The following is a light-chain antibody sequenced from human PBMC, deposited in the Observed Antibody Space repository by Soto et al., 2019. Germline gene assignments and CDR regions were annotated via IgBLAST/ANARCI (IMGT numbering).Light chain of an antibody. CDR1: ETIKKNY. CDR3: QQYGSSPRT. CDR2: AAS. Sequence: EIVLTQSPGSLSLSPREGSTLSFRASETIKKNYLAWYQQQPGQAPRLLIYAASSRATGIPDRFSGSGSGTDFTLTISRLEPEDFAVYYCQQYGSSPRTFGQGTRLEIK. V-gene: IGKV3-20*01. J-gene: IGKJ5*01.